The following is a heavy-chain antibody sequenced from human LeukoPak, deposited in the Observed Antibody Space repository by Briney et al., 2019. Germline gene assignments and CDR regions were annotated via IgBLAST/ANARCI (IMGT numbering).Heavy chain of an antibody. CDR1: GGSISSGDYY. D-gene: IGHD2-21*02. CDR3: ARTYCGGDCYYYYYYGMDV. Sequence: NPSQTLSLTCTVSGGSISSGDYYWSWIRQPPGKGLEWIGYIYYSGSTYYNPSLKSRVTISVDTSKNQFSLKLSSVTAADTAVYYCARTYCGGDCYYYYYYGMDVWGQGTTVIVSS. V-gene: IGHV4-30-4*01. J-gene: IGHJ6*02. CDR2: IYYSGST.